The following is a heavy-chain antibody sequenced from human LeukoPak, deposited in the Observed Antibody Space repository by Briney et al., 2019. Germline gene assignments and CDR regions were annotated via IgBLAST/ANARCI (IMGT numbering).Heavy chain of an antibody. CDR1: GGSISSGSYY. D-gene: IGHD5-18*01. V-gene: IGHV4-61*02. CDR3: ARALPHRRLMDTTMEQHWFDP. Sequence: SETLSLTCNVSGGSISSGSYYWSWIWQPAGKGLEWIGRIYTSGTTNYNPSLKSRVTISVDTSKNQFSLKLKSVTAADTAVYYCARALPHRRLMDTTMEQHWFDPWGQGTLVTVSS. CDR2: IYTSGTT. J-gene: IGHJ5*02.